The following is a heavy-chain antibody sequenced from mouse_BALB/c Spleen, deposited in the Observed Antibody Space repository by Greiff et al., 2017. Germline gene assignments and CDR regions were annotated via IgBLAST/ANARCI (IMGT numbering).Heavy chain of an antibody. CDR1: GYTFSSYW. J-gene: IGHJ3*01. Sequence: QVQLQQSGAELMKPGASVKISCKATGYTFSSYWIEWVKQRPGQGLEWIGEILPGGGSINYNENFKGKATFTADTSYNTAYMQLSSLTSEDSAVYYSARKAYWGQGTLVTVSA. CDR3: ARKAY. CDR2: ILPGGGSI. V-gene: IGHV1-9*01.